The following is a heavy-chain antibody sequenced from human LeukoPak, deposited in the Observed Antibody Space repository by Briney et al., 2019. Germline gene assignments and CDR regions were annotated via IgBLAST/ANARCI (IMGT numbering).Heavy chain of an antibody. CDR2: ISAYNGNT. Sequence: GASVKVSCKASGYTFTTYGISWVRQAPGQGLEWMGWISAYNGNTNYAQKLQGRVTMTTDTSTTPAYMELRSLRSDDTAVYYCARDRDYGHYNPQDLFDYWGQGTLVTVSS. CDR3: ARDRDYGHYNPQDLFDY. J-gene: IGHJ4*02. CDR1: GYTFTTYG. D-gene: IGHD4-17*01. V-gene: IGHV1-18*01.